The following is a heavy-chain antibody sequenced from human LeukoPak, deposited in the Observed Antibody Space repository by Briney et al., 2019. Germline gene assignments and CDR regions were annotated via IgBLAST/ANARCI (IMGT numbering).Heavy chain of an antibody. CDR1: GGSISSYY. CDR3: AREDGFGGFDY. Sequence: PSETLSLTCTVSGGSISSYYWSWIRQPPGKGLEWIGYIYYSGSTNCNPSLKSRVTISVDTSKNQFSLKLSSVTAADTAVYYCAREDGFGGFDYWGQGTLVTVSS. V-gene: IGHV4-59*01. CDR2: IYYSGST. D-gene: IGHD3-10*01. J-gene: IGHJ4*02.